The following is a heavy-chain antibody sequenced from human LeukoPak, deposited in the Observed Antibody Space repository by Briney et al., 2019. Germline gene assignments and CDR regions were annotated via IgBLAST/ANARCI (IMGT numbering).Heavy chain of an antibody. J-gene: IGHJ4*02. V-gene: IGHV4-34*01. Sequence: KPSETLSLTCAVYGGSFSTYYWNWIRQPPGKGLEWIGEINHSGSTNYNPSLKSRVTISVDTSKNQFSLKLNSVTATDTAVYYCARHYGPWGQGTLVTVSS. D-gene: IGHD3-16*01. CDR3: ARHYGP. CDR2: INHSGST. CDR1: GGSFSTYY.